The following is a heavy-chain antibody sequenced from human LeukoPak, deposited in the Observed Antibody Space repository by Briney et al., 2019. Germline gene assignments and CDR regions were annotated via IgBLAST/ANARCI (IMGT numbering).Heavy chain of an antibody. V-gene: IGHV4-59*08. J-gene: IGHJ4*02. CDR2: IYYSGST. D-gene: IGHD3-22*01. CDR3: ARLVDSSGYYYFDY. CDR1: GGSFSGYY. Sequence: SETLSLTCAVYGGSFSGYYWSWIRQPPGKGLEWIGYIYYSGSTNYNPSLKSRVTISVDTSKNQFSLKLSSVTAADTAVYYCARLVDSSGYYYFDYWGQGTLVTVSS.